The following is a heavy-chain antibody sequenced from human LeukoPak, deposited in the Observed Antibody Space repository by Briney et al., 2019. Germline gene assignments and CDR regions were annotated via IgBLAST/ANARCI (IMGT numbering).Heavy chain of an antibody. V-gene: IGHV3-48*03. Sequence: GGSLRLSCAASGFAFNRHEMNWIRQAPGKGLEWISYITSSGGTTYYADSVKGRITISRDNAKNSLYLQMNRLRAEDTAVYYCARAYSAYDPFDYWGQGTLVTVSS. CDR3: ARAYSAYDPFDY. J-gene: IGHJ4*02. CDR2: ITSSGGTT. CDR1: GFAFNRHE. D-gene: IGHD5-12*01.